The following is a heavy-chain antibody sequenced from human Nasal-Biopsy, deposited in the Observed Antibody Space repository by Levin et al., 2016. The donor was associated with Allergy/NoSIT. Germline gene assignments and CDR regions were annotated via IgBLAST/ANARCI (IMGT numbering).Heavy chain of an antibody. V-gene: IGHV3-7*03. CDR2: INGDGSTK. J-gene: IGHJ5*02. CDR3: ARGDSGSWRFDP. Sequence: GESLKISCAASGFTFTNDWMSWVRQAPGKGLEWVANINGDGSTKLYVDSVRGRSTISRDNAQNSLYLQMNSLRAEDTATYYCARGDSGSWRFDPRGQGTLVTVSS. D-gene: IGHD6-13*01. CDR1: GFTFTNDW.